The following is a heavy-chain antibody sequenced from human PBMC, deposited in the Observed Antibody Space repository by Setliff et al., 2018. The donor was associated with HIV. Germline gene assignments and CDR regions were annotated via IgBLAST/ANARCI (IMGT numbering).Heavy chain of an antibody. V-gene: IGHV1-3*01. D-gene: IGHD2-2*01. Sequence: ASVKVSCKASGYTFTSYYMHWVRQAPGQGLEWMGWINAGNGDTRYSPKFQGRVTFTRDSSASTAYMEMGSLRSEDTAVYYCARMNCSTTNCRESNWFDPWGQGTLVTVS. CDR3: ARMNCSTTNCRESNWFDP. J-gene: IGHJ5*02. CDR1: GYTFTSYY. CDR2: INAGNGDT.